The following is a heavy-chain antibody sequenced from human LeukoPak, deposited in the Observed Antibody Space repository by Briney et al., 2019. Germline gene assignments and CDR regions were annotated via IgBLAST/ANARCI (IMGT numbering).Heavy chain of an antibody. J-gene: IGHJ5*02. CDR3: ARSPLVVRGVIGFDWFDP. D-gene: IGHD3-10*01. Sequence: ASVKVSCKASGYTFTGYYMHWVRQAPGQGLEWMGWINPNSGGTNYAQKFQGWVTMTRDTSISTAYMELSSLRSEDTAVYYCARSPLVVRGVIGFDWFDPWGQGTLVTVSS. CDR2: INPNSGGT. CDR1: GYTFTGYY. V-gene: IGHV1-2*04.